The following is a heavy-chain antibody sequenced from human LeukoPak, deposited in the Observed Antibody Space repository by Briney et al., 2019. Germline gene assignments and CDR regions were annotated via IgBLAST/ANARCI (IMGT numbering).Heavy chain of an antibody. Sequence: GSLRLSCAASGFIFSNYAMYWVRQAPGKGLEWVSAISGRSDNTYYADSVKGRFTFSRDSSKNTLYLQMNSLRADDTAVYYCAKWGDYDVLTGYYVSDFWGQGTLVTVSS. V-gene: IGHV3-23*01. CDR2: ISGRSDNT. J-gene: IGHJ4*02. CDR3: AKWGDYDVLTGYYVSDF. D-gene: IGHD3-9*01. CDR1: GFIFSNYA.